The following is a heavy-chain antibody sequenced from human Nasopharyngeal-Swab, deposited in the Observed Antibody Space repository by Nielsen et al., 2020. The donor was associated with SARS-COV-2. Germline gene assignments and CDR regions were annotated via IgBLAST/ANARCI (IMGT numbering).Heavy chain of an antibody. J-gene: IGHJ4*02. Sequence: ASVKVSCKASGFTFTSSAVHWVRQAPGQGLEWMGMINPTGDTTSDAQNFEGRLSVTRDTSTGTVYMELSSLRSEDTAVYYCASGGSDFWEGYFDNWGQGTLVTVSS. V-gene: IGHV1-46*01. D-gene: IGHD3/OR15-3a*01. CDR2: INPTGDTT. CDR1: GFTFTSSA. CDR3: ASGGSDFWEGYFDN.